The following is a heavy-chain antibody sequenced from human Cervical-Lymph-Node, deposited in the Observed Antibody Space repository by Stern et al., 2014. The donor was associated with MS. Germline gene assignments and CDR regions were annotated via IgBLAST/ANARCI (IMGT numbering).Heavy chain of an antibody. J-gene: IGHJ6*02. CDR2: IIPIFGTA. CDR1: GGTFSSYA. CDR3: ASPDYYYDSSGYFPWPSYYGMDV. V-gene: IGHV1-69*06. Sequence: QVQLVQSGAEVKKPGSSVKVSCKASGGTFSSYAISWVRQAPGQGLEWMGGIIPIFGTANYAQKFQGRVTITADKSTSTAYMELSSLRSEDTAVYYCASPDYYYDSSGYFPWPSYYGMDVWGQGTTVTVSS. D-gene: IGHD3-22*01.